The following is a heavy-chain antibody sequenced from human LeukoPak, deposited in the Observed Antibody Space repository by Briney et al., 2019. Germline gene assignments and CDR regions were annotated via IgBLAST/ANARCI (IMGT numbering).Heavy chain of an antibody. CDR2: IFYSGST. V-gene: IGHV4-4*02. J-gene: IGHJ6*03. D-gene: IGHD3-10*01. CDR3: ARDPAGSGPYYYYYYMDV. CDR1: GGSISSSNW. Sequence: SETLSLTCAVSGGSISSSNWWSWVRQPPGKGLEWIGNIFYSGSTYYSPSLKSRVTISLDTSRNQFSLKLSSVTAADTAVYYCARDPAGSGPYYYYYYMDVWGKGTTVTVSS.